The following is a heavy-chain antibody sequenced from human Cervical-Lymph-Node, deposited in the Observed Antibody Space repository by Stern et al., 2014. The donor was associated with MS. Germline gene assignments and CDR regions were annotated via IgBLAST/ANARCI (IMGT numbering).Heavy chain of an antibody. Sequence: QVTLRESGPALVKPTQTLTLTCTFSGFSLSTSGMCVSWIRQPPGKALEWLALLDWDDDKYYSTSLKTRLTISKDTSKNQVVLTMTNMDPVDTATYYCARIRYYDFWSGYPPYYFDYWGQGTLVTVSS. J-gene: IGHJ4*02. V-gene: IGHV2-70*01. CDR3: ARIRYYDFWSGYPPYYFDY. D-gene: IGHD3-3*01. CDR1: GFSLSTSGMC. CDR2: LDWDDDK.